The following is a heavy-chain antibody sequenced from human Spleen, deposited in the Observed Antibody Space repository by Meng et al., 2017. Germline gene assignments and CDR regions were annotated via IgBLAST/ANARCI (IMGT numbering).Heavy chain of an antibody. CDR1: GGSFSGYY. V-gene: IGHV4-34*01. Sequence: SETLSLTCAVYGGSFSGYYWSWIRQPPGKGLEWIGEINHSGSTNYNPSLKSRVTISVDTSKNQFSLKLSSVTAADTAVYYCARHRRRSWYVCNYFDYWGQGTLVTVSS. J-gene: IGHJ4*02. CDR2: INHSGST. CDR3: ARHRRRSWYVCNYFDY. D-gene: IGHD6-13*01.